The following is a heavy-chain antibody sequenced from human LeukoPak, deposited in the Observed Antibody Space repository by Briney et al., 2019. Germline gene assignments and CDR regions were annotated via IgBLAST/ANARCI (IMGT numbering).Heavy chain of an antibody. Sequence: GGSLRLSCAASGFTFSSYSINWVRQAPGKGLEWVSTIYSSGDTYSADSVKGRFSVSRDSFNNLLFLQMNNLTVEDTAVYYCARGYGGNYFDYWGQGTLVTVSS. J-gene: IGHJ4*02. V-gene: IGHV3-53*01. CDR1: GFTFSSYS. D-gene: IGHD4-23*01. CDR2: IYSSGDT. CDR3: ARGYGGNYFDY.